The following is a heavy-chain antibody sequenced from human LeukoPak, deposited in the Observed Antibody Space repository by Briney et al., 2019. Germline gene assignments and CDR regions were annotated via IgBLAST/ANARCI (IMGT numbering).Heavy chain of an antibody. Sequence: SVKVSCKASGGTFSSYAISWVRQAPGQGLEWMGGIIPIFGTANYAQKFQGRVTITADESTSTAYMELSSLRSEDTAVYYCARDGGIAAAGTSDYWGQGTLVTVSS. CDR3: ARDGGIAAAGTSDY. V-gene: IGHV1-69*13. J-gene: IGHJ4*02. CDR1: GGTFSSYA. CDR2: IIPIFGTA. D-gene: IGHD6-13*01.